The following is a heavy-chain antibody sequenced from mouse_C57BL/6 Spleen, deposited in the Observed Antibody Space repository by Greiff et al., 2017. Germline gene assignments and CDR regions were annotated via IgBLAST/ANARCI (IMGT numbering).Heavy chain of an antibody. V-gene: IGHV1-80*01. J-gene: IGHJ1*03. D-gene: IGHD2-14*01. CDR1: GYAFSSYW. CDR2: IYPGDGDT. CDR3: ARRNYYGCDVWYFDV. Sequence: QVQLQQSGAELVKPGASVKISCKASGYAFSSYWMNWVKQRPGTGLEWIGQIYPGDGDTNYNGKFKGKATLTADKSSSTAYIQLSSLTSEDSAVYFGARRNYYGCDVWYFDVWGTGTTVTVAS.